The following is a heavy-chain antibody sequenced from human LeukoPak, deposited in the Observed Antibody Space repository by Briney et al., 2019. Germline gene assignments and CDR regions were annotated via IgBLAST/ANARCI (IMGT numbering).Heavy chain of an antibody. V-gene: IGHV4-30-4*08. Sequence: SETLSLTCTVSGVSMSSGAFYWSWIRQHPGKGLEWIGNIYYSGSTYYNPPLKSRFTISVDRSKNQFSLKLTSVTAADTAVYYCARAFPFDDYGDPDAFDIWGQGTMVTVSS. CDR1: GVSMSSGAFY. CDR2: IYYSGST. D-gene: IGHD4-17*01. J-gene: IGHJ3*02. CDR3: ARAFPFDDYGDPDAFDI.